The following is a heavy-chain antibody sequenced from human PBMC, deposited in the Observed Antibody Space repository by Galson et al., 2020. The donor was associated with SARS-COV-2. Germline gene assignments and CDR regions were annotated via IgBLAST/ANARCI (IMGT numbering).Heavy chain of an antibody. Sequence: SVKVSCKASGGTFSSYAISWVRQAPGQGPEWMGGIIPILDIPNYVQKFQGRVAITADKSTSTAYMELSSLRSEDTDMYYCARHSGTYYSNFDLWGKGTLVTVSA. CDR3: ARHSGTYYSNFDL. CDR2: IIPILDIP. J-gene: IGHJ4*02. V-gene: IGHV1-69*10. D-gene: IGHD1-26*01. CDR1: GGTFSSYA.